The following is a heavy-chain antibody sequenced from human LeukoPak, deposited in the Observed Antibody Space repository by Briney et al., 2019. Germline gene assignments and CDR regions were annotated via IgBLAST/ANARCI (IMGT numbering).Heavy chain of an antibody. CDR2: INHSGST. Sequence: PSETLSLTCAVYGGSFSGYYWSWIRQPPGKGLGWIGEINHSGSTNYNPSLKSRATISVDTSKNQFSLKLSSVTAADTAVYYCASRMWGYYYDSSGYTWGQGTLVTVSS. CDR1: GGSFSGYY. D-gene: IGHD3-22*01. CDR3: ASRMWGYYYDSSGYT. J-gene: IGHJ5*02. V-gene: IGHV4-34*01.